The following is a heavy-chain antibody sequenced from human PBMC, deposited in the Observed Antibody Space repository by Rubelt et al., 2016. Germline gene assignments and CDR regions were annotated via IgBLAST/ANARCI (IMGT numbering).Heavy chain of an antibody. J-gene: IGHJ4*02. Sequence: QLQLQESGPGLVKPSETLSLTCTVSGGSISSSNYYWGWVRQSPGKGLEYIASINYSGTTYYNPSLKRRVTISVDTSKDQFSLKLSSVTAADTAVYYCARGSPYNCWGQGTRVTVSS. D-gene: IGHD5-24*01. CDR2: INYSGTT. CDR3: ARGSPYNC. V-gene: IGHV4-39*07. CDR1: GGSISSSNYY.